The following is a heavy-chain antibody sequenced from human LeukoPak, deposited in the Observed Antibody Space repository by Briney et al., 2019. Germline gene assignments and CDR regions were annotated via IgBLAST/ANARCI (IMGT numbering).Heavy chain of an antibody. CDR2: INSDGSST. V-gene: IGHV3-74*01. CDR1: GFTFSSYW. CDR3: ARDGRGWYKDY. Sequence: QPGGSLRLSCAASGFTFSSYWMNWVRQAPGKGLVWVSRINSDGSSTSYADSVKGRFTISRDNAKNTLYLQMNSLRAEDTAVYYCARDGRGWYKDYWGQGTLVTVSS. D-gene: IGHD6-19*01. J-gene: IGHJ4*02.